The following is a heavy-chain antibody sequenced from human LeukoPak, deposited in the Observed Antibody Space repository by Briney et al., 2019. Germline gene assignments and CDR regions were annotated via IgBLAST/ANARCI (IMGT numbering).Heavy chain of an antibody. J-gene: IGHJ4*02. D-gene: IGHD3-10*01. CDR2: INPHSGGT. CDR3: ARAWYYGSGSYYTYSLDY. CDR1: GYTFTGHY. V-gene: IGHV1-2*02. Sequence: ASVKVSCKASGYTFTGHYMYWVRQAPGQGLEWMGWINPHSGGTEYEQKFQGRVTMTRDTSISTVYMQLTRLTSDDTAVYYCARAWYYGSGSYYTYSLDYWGQGTLVTVSS.